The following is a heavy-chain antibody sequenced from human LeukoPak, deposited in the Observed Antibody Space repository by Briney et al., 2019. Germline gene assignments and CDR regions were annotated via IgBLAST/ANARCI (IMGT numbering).Heavy chain of an antibody. CDR2: THYSGKT. Sequence: SETLSLTCTVSGDSIRSDDYYWTWIRQPPGKGPEWIGYTHYSGKTYYNPSLKSRVTISVDTSKNQFSLKLSSVTAADTAVYYCARDRFMTTVTDYYYYGMDVWGQGTTVTVSS. CDR1: GDSIRSDDYY. D-gene: IGHD4-4*01. CDR3: ARDRFMTTVTDYYYYGMDV. V-gene: IGHV4-30-4*01. J-gene: IGHJ6*02.